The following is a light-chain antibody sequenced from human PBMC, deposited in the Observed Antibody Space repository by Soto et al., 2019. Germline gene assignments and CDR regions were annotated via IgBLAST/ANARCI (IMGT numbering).Light chain of an antibody. CDR2: AAS. J-gene: IGKJ4*01. CDR3: QQLNSYPIAT. CDR1: QDISNF. V-gene: IGKV1-9*01. Sequence: DIQLTQSPSFLSASVGDRVTITCRASQDISNFLAWYQQKPGKAPKLLIYAASTLQSGVPSRFSGSGSGREFPLTISSLQPEDFATYHCQQLNSYPIATFGGGTKVDIK.